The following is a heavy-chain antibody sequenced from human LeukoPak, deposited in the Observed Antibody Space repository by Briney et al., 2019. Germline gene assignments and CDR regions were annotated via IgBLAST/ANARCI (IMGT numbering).Heavy chain of an antibody. V-gene: IGHV3-13*01. CDR1: GFTFTTYD. CDR2: IGTTGDT. CDR3: ARGTYDRGCYLY. Sequence: GGSLRLSCAASGFTFTTYDMHWVRQATGKGLEWVSAIGTTGDTYYPGSVKGRFTISRDNSRNTLYLQMNSLRAEDTAVYYCARGTYDRGCYLYWGQGTLVTVSS. J-gene: IGHJ4*02. D-gene: IGHD6-19*01.